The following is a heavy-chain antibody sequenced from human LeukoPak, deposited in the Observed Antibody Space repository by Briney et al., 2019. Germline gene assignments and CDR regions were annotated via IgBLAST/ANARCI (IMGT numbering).Heavy chain of an antibody. Sequence: GGSLRLSCAASGFTFSESWMNWVRQASGKGLEWVGRVKRKTDGETTDYPAPVKGRFTISRDDSKNTLYLQMNSLKTEDTAVYYCTTRVVTTNDYWGQGTLVTVSS. CDR1: GFTFSESW. J-gene: IGHJ4*02. CDR3: TTRVVTTNDY. D-gene: IGHD2-21*02. V-gene: IGHV3-15*01. CDR2: VKRKTDGETT.